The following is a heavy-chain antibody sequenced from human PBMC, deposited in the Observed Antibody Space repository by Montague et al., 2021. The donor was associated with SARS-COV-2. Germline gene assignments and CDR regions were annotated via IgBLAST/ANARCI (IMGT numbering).Heavy chain of an antibody. CDR1: GGPVATGEYF. CDR2: VYTSGST. J-gene: IGHJ4*02. V-gene: IGHV4-61*02. Sequence: TLSLTCTVSGGPVATGEYFWNWLRQPAGKGLEWIGRVYTSGSTTYIPSLNSRLTISLDTSKNRISLNLSSVTATDTAVYYCARSSGSSYPGLLDSWGQGTPVTVSS. CDR3: ARSSGSSYPGLLDS. D-gene: IGHD1-26*01.